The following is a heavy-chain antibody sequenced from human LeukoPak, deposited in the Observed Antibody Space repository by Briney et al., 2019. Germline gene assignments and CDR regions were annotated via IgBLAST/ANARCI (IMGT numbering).Heavy chain of an antibody. CDR1: GFTFSSYA. CDR2: ISGSGGST. Sequence: GGSLRLSCAASGFTFSSYAMSWVRQAPGKGLEWVSAISGSGGSTYYADSVKGRFTISRDNSKNTLYLQMNSLRAEDTAVYYCAKDSRQWLVAGDWFDPWGQGTLVTVSS. D-gene: IGHD6-19*01. J-gene: IGHJ5*02. V-gene: IGHV3-23*01. CDR3: AKDSRQWLVAGDWFDP.